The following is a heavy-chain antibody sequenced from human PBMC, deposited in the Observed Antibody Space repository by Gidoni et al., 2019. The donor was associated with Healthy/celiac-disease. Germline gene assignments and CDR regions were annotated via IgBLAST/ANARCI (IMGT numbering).Heavy chain of an antibody. CDR2: ISSSSSYI. CDR3: ARDSTRAGASGFYYYGMDV. J-gene: IGHJ6*02. CDR1: GFTFSSYS. V-gene: IGHV3-21*01. Sequence: EVQLVESGGGLVKPGGSLRLSCAASGFTFSSYSMNWVRQAPGKGLEWVSSISSSSSYIYYADSVKGRFTISRDNAKNSLYLQMNSLRAEDTAVYYCARDSTRAGASGFYYYGMDVWGQGTTVTVSS. D-gene: IGHD2-2*01.